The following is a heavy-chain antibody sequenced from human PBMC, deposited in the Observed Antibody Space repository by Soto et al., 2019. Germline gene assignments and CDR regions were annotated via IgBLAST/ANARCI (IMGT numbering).Heavy chain of an antibody. Sequence: QLQLQESGPGLVKPSETLSLTCAVSSASIISEQRWSWVRQPPGKGLEWIGEIHHSGSTNNNPSLRSRVTMSADKSKNQFSLNLNSVTAADTAGYYCASSFGWYAIDQWGQGTLVIVSS. CDR2: IHHSGST. D-gene: IGHD6-19*01. CDR3: ASSFGWYAIDQ. V-gene: IGHV4-4*02. J-gene: IGHJ4*02. CDR1: SASIISEQR.